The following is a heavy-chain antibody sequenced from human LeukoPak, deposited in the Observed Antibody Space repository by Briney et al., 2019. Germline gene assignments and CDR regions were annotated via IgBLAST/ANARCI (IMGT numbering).Heavy chain of an antibody. Sequence: QSGGSLRLSCAVSGFTFSSYAMHWVRQAPGKGLEWVAVISYDGSNKYYADSVKGRFTISRDNSKNTLYLQMNSLRAEDTAVYYCGRDSGGSHDAFDIWGQGTMVTVSS. D-gene: IGHD1-26*01. CDR3: GRDSGGSHDAFDI. CDR1: GFTFSSYA. CDR2: ISYDGSNK. V-gene: IGHV3-30*04. J-gene: IGHJ3*02.